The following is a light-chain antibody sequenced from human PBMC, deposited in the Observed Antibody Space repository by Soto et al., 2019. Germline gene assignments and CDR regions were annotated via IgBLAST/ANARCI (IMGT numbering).Light chain of an antibody. CDR2: GAS. J-gene: IGKJ1*01. CDR1: QYINTR. V-gene: IGKV3-20*01. Sequence: EIVLTQSPATLSSFPGDRVTLSCRASQYINTRLAWYQHRPGQSPRLLIYGASSRATGIPDRFSGSGSGTDFTLTISRLEPEDFAVYYCQQYGSPWTFGQGTKVDIK. CDR3: QQYGSPWT.